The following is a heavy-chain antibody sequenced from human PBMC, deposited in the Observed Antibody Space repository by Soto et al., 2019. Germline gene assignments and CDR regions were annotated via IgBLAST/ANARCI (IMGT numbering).Heavy chain of an antibody. V-gene: IGHV3-23*01. Sequence: HPGGSLRLSCAASGFTFSSYAMSWVRQAPGKGLEWVSAISGSGGSTYYADSVKGRFTISRDNSKNTLYLQMNSLRAEDTAVYYCAKDLRLRYFDWLPNEYTWFDTWGQGTLVTVSS. J-gene: IGHJ5*02. CDR2: ISGSGGST. CDR1: GFTFSSYA. D-gene: IGHD3-9*01. CDR3: AKDLRLRYFDWLPNEYTWFDT.